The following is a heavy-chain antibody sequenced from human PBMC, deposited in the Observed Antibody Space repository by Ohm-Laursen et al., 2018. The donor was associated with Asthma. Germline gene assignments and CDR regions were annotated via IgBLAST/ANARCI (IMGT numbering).Heavy chain of an antibody. D-gene: IGHD3-10*02. CDR3: AKSVFRELFRNWFDP. Sequence: GSLRLSCTASGFTFTTFWMHWVRQAPGKGLVWVSRINSDGRNTINADSVKGRYTISRDNAKNSLYLQMNSLRADDTASYYCAKSVFRELFRNWFDPWGQGTLVTVSS. J-gene: IGHJ5*02. V-gene: IGHV3-74*01. CDR2: INSDGRNT. CDR1: GFTFTTFW.